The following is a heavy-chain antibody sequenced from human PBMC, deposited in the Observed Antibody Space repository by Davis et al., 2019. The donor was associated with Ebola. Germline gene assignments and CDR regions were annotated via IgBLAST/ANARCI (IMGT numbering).Heavy chain of an antibody. J-gene: IGHJ4*02. CDR1: GFTFSSYA. CDR2: ISGSGGST. V-gene: IGHV3-23*01. CDR3: ARGLQWELRGVCVY. D-gene: IGHD1-26*01. Sequence: PGGSLRLSCAASGFTFSSYAMSWVRQAPGKGLEWVSAISGSGGSTYYADSVKGRFTISRDNSKNTLYLQMNSLRAEDTAVYYCARGLQWELRGVCVYWGQGTLVTVSS.